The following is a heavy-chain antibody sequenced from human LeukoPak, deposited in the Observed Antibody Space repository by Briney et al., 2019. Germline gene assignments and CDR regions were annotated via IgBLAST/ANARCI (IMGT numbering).Heavy chain of an antibody. V-gene: IGHV4-59*08. CDR1: GGSISSYY. D-gene: IGHD4-17*01. J-gene: IGHJ6*02. Sequence: SETLSLTCTVSGGSISSYYWGWIRQPPGKGLEWIGYIYYSGSTNYNPSLKSRVTISVDTSKNQFSLKLSSVTAADTAVYYCARLTVTTSGHYYGMDVWGQGTTVTVSS. CDR3: ARLTVTTSGHYYGMDV. CDR2: IYYSGST.